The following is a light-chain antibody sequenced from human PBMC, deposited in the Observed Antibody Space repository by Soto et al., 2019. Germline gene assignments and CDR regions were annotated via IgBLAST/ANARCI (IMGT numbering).Light chain of an antibody. CDR3: VLYMKGDIRV. CDR2: SGD. J-gene: IGLJ2*01. Sequence: QTVVTQEASLSVSSGGTVTLTRGLTSGSVSSRYYPSWYRQDPGQTPRTLIYSGDIRSSGVPDRFSGSILGSKAALTITGAQADDESVYSCVLYMKGDIRVVGGGTKLTVL. V-gene: IGLV8-61*01. CDR1: SGSVSSRYY.